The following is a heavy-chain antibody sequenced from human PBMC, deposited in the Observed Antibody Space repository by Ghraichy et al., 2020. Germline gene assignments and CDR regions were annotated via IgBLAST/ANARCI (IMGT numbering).Heavy chain of an antibody. J-gene: IGHJ5*02. Sequence: SETLSLTCTVSGGSISSGSYYWSWIRQPAGKGLEWIGRIYTSGSTNYNPSLKSRVTISVDTSKNQFSLKLSSVTAADTAVYYCARAGGSGSYYPRGHNWFDPWGQGTLVTVSS. CDR2: IYTSGST. CDR3: ARAGGSGSYYPRGHNWFDP. V-gene: IGHV4-61*02. D-gene: IGHD3-10*01. CDR1: GGSISSGSYY.